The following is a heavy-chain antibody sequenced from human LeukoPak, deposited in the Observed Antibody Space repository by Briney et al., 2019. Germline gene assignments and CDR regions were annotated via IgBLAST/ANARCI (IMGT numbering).Heavy chain of an antibody. Sequence: GGSLRLSCTASGFSVGDYAMSWVRQAPGKGLEWVGFIRSNTYGGTADYAASVEGRFTISRDDSNSIAYLQMNSLKTEDTAVYYCTRGLEGFTAYDDYWGQGTLVTVSS. D-gene: IGHD3-3*01. CDR3: TRGLEGFTAYDDY. J-gene: IGHJ4*02. CDR1: GFSVGDYA. CDR2: IRSNTYGGTA. V-gene: IGHV3-49*04.